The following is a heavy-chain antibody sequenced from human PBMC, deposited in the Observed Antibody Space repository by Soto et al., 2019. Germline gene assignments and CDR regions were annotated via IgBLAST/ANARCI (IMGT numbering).Heavy chain of an antibody. J-gene: IGHJ4*02. CDR2: IKEDGSEQ. V-gene: IGHV3-7*01. Sequence: EVQLVESGGGLVQPGGSLRLSCAASGFTFRNYWMAWFRQAPGKGLEWVTNIKEDGSEQYYVDSVKGRFTISRDNAKNSLYLQMNSLRVEDTAVYYCARDTAAAGDYWGQGTLVTVSS. CDR3: ARDTAAAGDY. D-gene: IGHD6-13*01. CDR1: GFTFRNYW.